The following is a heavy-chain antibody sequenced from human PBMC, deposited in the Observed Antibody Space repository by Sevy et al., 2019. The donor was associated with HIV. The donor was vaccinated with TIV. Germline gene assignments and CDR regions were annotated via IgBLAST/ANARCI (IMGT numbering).Heavy chain of an antibody. CDR3: ARDQEDYYGSGSYSGY. J-gene: IGHJ4*02. CDR1: GYTFTGYY. CDR2: INPNSRGT. V-gene: IGHV1-2*02. D-gene: IGHD3-10*01. Sequence: GTVKVSCKASGYTFTGYYMHWVRQAPRQGLERMGWINPNSRGTNYAQKFQGRVTMTRDRSISIAYMELSRLRSDDTAVYYCARDQEDYYGSGSYSGYWGQGTLVTVSS.